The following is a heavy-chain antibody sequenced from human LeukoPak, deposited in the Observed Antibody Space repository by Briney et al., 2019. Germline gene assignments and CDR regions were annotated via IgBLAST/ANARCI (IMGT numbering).Heavy chain of an antibody. J-gene: IGHJ4*02. Sequence: GGSLRLSCAASGFTFSSYAMHWVRQAPGKGLEWVAVISYDGSNKYHADSVKGRFTISRDNSKNTLYLQMNSLRPEDTAAYYCASSGAPYNWNSPFDYWGQGTLVTVSS. D-gene: IGHD1-20*01. CDR3: ASSGAPYNWNSPFDY. CDR2: ISYDGSNK. CDR1: GFTFSSYA. V-gene: IGHV3-30-3*01.